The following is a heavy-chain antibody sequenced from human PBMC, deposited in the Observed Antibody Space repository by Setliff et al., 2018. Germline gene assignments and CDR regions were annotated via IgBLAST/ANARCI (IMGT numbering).Heavy chain of an antibody. J-gene: IGHJ4*02. Sequence: ETLSLTCTVSGGSISPYFWSWIRQPPGKGLEWIGYIYHNGNTNFNPSLKSRVTMSVDTSKNQVSLKLSSMTAADTAVYYCARGRPPLVGDYWGQGTLVTVSS. CDR2: IYHNGNT. D-gene: IGHD2-2*01. V-gene: IGHV4-59*12. CDR1: GGSISPYF. CDR3: ARGRPPLVGDY.